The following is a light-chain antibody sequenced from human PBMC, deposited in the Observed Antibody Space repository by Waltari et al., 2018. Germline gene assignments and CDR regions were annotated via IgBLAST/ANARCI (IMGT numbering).Light chain of an antibody. CDR2: HAS. CDR3: QKYVNLPAT. J-gene: IGKJ1*01. V-gene: IGKV3-20*01. CDR1: QSVDKY. Sequence: EIVLTQSPGTLSLSPGERATLSCRASQSVDKYLAWYQQKPGQAPRLLLYHASIRATGIPDSFSGSGSGTDFSLTISRLEPEDFAVYYCQKYVNLPATFGQGTKVEIK.